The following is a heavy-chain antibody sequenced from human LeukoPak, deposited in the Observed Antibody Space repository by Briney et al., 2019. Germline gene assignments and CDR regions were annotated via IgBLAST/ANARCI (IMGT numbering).Heavy chain of an antibody. J-gene: IGHJ4*02. D-gene: IGHD6-13*01. CDR2: ICYSGST. V-gene: IGHV4-39*01. Sequence: PSETLSLTCTVSGGSISTSSYYWGWIRQPPGKGLEWIGTICYSGSTSYNPSLRSRVTISVNTSKNQFSLKLSSVTAADTAVYYCARPANAGSLFDYWGPGTLVTVSS. CDR3: ARPANAGSLFDY. CDR1: GGSISTSSYY.